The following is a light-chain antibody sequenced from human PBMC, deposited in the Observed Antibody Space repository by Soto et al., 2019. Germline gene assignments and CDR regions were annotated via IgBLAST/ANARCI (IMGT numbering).Light chain of an antibody. CDR2: DVI. CDR3: GLFTSSATWV. J-gene: IGLJ3*02. V-gene: IGLV2-18*01. Sequence: QSVLTQPPSVSGSPGQSVTISCTVTSSDVGDYEHVSWYQLAPGTAPKILISDVINRPSGVPDRFSGSKSGNTPSLTISGLQAEDEADYYCGLFTSSATWVFGGGTKLTVL. CDR1: SSDVGDYEH.